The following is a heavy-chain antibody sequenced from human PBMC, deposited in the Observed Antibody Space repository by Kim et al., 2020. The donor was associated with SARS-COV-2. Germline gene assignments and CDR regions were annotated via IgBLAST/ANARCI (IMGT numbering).Heavy chain of an antibody. CDR3: ARGPYYYDSSGYGWFDP. CDR1: GYTFTSYG. V-gene: IGHV1-18*04. D-gene: IGHD3-22*01. CDR2: ISAYNGNT. J-gene: IGHJ5*02. Sequence: ASVKVSCKASGYTFTSYGISWVRQAPGQGLEWMGWISAYNGNTNYAQKLQGRVTMTTDTSTSTAYMELRSLRSDDTAVYYCARGPYYYDSSGYGWFDPWGQGTLVTVSS.